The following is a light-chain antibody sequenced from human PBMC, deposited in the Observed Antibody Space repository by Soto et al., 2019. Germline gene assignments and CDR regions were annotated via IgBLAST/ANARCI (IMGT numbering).Light chain of an antibody. CDR2: GAS. J-gene: IGKJ4*01. V-gene: IGKV3-20*01. CDR3: QQYGSSPPT. Sequence: MTQAPPALSVSPAERATLSCRASQSINNNLAWYQQKPGQAPRLLIYGASSRATGIPDRFSGSGSGTDFTLTISRLQPEDFALYDCQQYGSSPPTVGGGTKVDIK. CDR1: QSINNN.